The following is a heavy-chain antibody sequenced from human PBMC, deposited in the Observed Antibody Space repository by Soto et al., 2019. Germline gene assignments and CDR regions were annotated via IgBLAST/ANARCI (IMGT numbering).Heavy chain of an antibody. D-gene: IGHD7-27*01. CDR2: LNPNGGST. V-gene: IGHV1-46*01. Sequence: QVQLVQSGAEVKNPGASVKLSCKASGYTFTSFYIHWVRHAPGHGLEWMAILNPNGGSTNYAPNLQCRVTLTRDTSTNPVYIELSSLGSEDPAVYYCARGLTSGDYWGQGTLVTVSS. J-gene: IGHJ4*02. CDR3: ARGLTSGDY. CDR1: GYTFTSFY.